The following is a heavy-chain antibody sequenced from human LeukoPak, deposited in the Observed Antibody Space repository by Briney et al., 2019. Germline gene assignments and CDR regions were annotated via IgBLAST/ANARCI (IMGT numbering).Heavy chain of an antibody. Sequence: GGSLTLSCAASGFTFSDVWMTWVRQTPGRGLEWVASIRDDGREKSYLESVRGCFTISRGNAENSLFLLMNSLRVEDTGIYYCARGGSDSSRYWVYWGQGTLVTVSP. CDR2: IRDDGREK. J-gene: IGHJ4*02. D-gene: IGHD6-13*01. CDR3: ARGGSDSSRYWVY. V-gene: IGHV3-7*01. CDR1: GFTFSDVW.